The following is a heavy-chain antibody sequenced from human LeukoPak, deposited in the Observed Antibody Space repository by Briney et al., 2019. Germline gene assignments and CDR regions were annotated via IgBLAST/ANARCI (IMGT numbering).Heavy chain of an antibody. J-gene: IGHJ4*02. CDR1: GGSISSYY. Sequence: SETLSLTCTVSGGSISSYYWSWIRQPPGKGLEWIGYIYYSGSTNYNPSLKSRVTISVDTSENQFSLKLTSVTAADTAVYFCARGGAIFTFFDSWGQGTLVTVSS. CDR3: ARGGAIFTFFDS. D-gene: IGHD3-3*01. CDR2: IYYSGST. V-gene: IGHV4-59*01.